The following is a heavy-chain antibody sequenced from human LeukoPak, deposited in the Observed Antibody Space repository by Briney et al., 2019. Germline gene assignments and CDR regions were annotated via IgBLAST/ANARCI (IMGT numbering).Heavy chain of an antibody. Sequence: GRSLRPSCAASGFTVITNYMSWVRRAPGEGLVWVSVIYIGGDTYYADSVSGGFTISRDNSKSTLSLQMNSLRAEDTALYYCTYGGNFDYWGQGTLVTGSS. V-gene: IGHV3-66*01. D-gene: IGHD4-17*01. CDR3: TYGGNFDY. CDR2: IYIGGDT. J-gene: IGHJ4*02. CDR1: GFTVITNY.